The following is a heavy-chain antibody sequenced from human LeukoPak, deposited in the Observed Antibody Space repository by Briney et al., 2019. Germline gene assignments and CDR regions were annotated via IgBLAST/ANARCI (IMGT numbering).Heavy chain of an antibody. J-gene: IGHJ6*02. Sequence: PGSSVKVSCKASGGTFSSYAISWVRQAPGQGLEWMGWISAYNGNTNYAQKLQGRVTMTRDTSTSTVYMELSSLRSEDTAVYYCARDFGGAGPTFYYYYGMDVWGQGTTVTVSS. CDR3: ARDFGGAGPTFYYYYGMDV. D-gene: IGHD3-16*01. CDR2: ISAYNGNT. V-gene: IGHV1-18*01. CDR1: GGTFSSYA.